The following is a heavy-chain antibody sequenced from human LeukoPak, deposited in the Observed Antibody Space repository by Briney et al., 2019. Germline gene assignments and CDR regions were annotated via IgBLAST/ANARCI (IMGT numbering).Heavy chain of an antibody. V-gene: IGHV4-34*01. J-gene: IGHJ4*02. Sequence: SETLSLTCAVYGGSFSGYYWSWIRQPPGKGLEWIGEINHSGSTNYNPSLKSRVTISVDTSKNQFSLKLSSVIAADTAVYYCARGPYYYDSSGFEYFWWGQGTLVTVSS. CDR1: GGSFSGYY. D-gene: IGHD3-22*01. CDR3: ARGPYYYDSSGFEYFW. CDR2: INHSGST.